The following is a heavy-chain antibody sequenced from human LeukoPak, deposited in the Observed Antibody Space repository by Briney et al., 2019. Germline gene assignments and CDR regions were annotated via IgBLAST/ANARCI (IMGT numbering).Heavy chain of an antibody. Sequence: GGSLRLSCAASGFTFSDCPMNWVRQAPGKGLEWVSSISSSSYIYYADSVKGRFTISRDNAKNSLYLQMNSLRAEDTAVYYCAVGGGYDFWSGSPLDYWGQGILVTVSS. CDR1: GFTFSDCP. CDR3: AVGGGYDFWSGSPLDY. D-gene: IGHD3-3*01. CDR2: ISSSSYI. V-gene: IGHV3-69-1*01. J-gene: IGHJ4*02.